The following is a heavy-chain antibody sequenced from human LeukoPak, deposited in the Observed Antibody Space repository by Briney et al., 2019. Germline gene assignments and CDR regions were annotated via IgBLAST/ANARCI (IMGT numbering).Heavy chain of an antibody. CDR2: ISAYNGNT. Sequence: ASVKVSCKASGYTFTSYGISWVRQAPGQGLEWMGWISAYNGNTNYAQKLQGRVTMTTDTSTSTAYMELRSLRSDDTAVYYCARDYRYCSSTSCYPPYFQHWGQGTLVTVSS. J-gene: IGHJ1*01. D-gene: IGHD2-2*01. V-gene: IGHV1-18*01. CDR3: ARDYRYCSSTSCYPPYFQH. CDR1: GYTFTSYG.